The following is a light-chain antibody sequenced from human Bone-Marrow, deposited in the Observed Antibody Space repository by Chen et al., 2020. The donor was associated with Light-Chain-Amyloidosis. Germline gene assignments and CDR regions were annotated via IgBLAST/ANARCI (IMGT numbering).Light chain of an antibody. Sequence: YVLTQPSSVSVAPGQTATIACGGNNIGSTSVHWYQQTPGQAPLLVVYDDSERPSGIPERLSGSNSGNTATLTISRVEAGDEADYYCQVWDRNSDRPVFGGGTKLTVL. CDR2: DDS. J-gene: IGLJ3*02. CDR3: QVWDRNSDRPV. V-gene: IGLV3-21*02. CDR1: NIGSTS.